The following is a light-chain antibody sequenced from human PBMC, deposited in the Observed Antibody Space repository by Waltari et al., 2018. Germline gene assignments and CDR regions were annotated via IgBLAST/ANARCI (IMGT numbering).Light chain of an antibody. CDR3: QRYGTSIT. CDR1: QSVTSNY. Sequence: EIVLTQSPGTLSLSPGERATLSCRAIQSVTSNYLAWFQQKPGQAPRLLLHGASTRATGIPDRFSGSGSGTDFILTISRLEPEDFVVYYCQRYGTSITFGGGTRVEIK. J-gene: IGKJ4*01. CDR2: GAS. V-gene: IGKV3-20*01.